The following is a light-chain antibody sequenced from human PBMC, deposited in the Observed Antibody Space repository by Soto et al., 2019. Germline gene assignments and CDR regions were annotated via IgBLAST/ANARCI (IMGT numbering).Light chain of an antibody. Sequence: DIVMTQSPDSLAVSLGERATINCKSSQSVLYSSNNKNYLAWYQQKPGQPPKLLIYWASTRESGVPDRVSGSGAGTDFSLTISSLQAEDVAVYYCQQYYSFWTFGQGTKVEIK. V-gene: IGKV4-1*01. CDR2: WAS. CDR3: QQYYSFWT. CDR1: QSVLYSSNNKNY. J-gene: IGKJ1*01.